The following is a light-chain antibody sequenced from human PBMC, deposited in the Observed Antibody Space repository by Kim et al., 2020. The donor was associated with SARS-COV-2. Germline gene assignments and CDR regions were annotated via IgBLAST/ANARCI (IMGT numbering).Light chain of an antibody. J-gene: IGLJ3*02. Sequence: ASVKLTCTLSSGHSSYAIAWHQQQPEKGPRYLMKLNSDGSHSKVDGIPDRFSGSSSGTERYLTISSLQSEDEADYYCQTWGTGFRVFGGGTQLTVL. V-gene: IGLV4-69*01. CDR1: SGHSSYA. CDR3: QTWGTGFRV. CDR2: LNSDGSH.